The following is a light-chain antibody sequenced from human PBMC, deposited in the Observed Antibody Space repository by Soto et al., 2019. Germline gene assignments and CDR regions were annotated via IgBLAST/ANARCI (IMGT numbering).Light chain of an antibody. V-gene: IGKV3-11*01. J-gene: IGKJ1*01. CDR1: QSVSSY. Sequence: EIVLTQSPATLSLSPGERATLSCRASQSVSSYLAWYQQKPGRAPRLLIYDASNRATGIPARFSGSGSGTDFTLTISSLEPEDFAVYYCQQRSNWPTFGQGTE. CDR2: DAS. CDR3: QQRSNWPT.